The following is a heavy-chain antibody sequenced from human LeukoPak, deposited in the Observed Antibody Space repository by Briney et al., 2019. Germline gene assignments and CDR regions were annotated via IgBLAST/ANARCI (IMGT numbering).Heavy chain of an antibody. D-gene: IGHD6-13*01. J-gene: IGHJ5*02. V-gene: IGHV4-39*01. CDR3: ARPRDSSSWYRGGNWFDP. Sequence: SETLSLTCTVSDGSISSSSYYWGWIRQPPGKGLEWIGSIYYSGSTYYNPSLKSRVTISVDTSKNQFSLKLSSVTAADTAVYYCARPRDSSSWYRGGNWFDPWGQGTLVTVSS. CDR2: IYYSGST. CDR1: DGSISSSSYY.